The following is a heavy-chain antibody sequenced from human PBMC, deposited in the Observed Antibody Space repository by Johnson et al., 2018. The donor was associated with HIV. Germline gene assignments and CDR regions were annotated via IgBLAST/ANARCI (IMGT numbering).Heavy chain of an antibody. CDR1: GFTFSSYW. CDR2: IWYDGSNR. Sequence: QLVESGGGLVQPGGSLRLSCAASGFTFSSYWMSWVRQAPGKGLEWVAVIWYDGSNRNYADSVKGRFTISRDNSRNAMSLQMNSLRADDTAVYYCARDYNGAFDVWGQGTLVTVSS. J-gene: IGHJ3*01. D-gene: IGHD5-24*01. CDR3: ARDYNGAFDV. V-gene: IGHV3-33*08.